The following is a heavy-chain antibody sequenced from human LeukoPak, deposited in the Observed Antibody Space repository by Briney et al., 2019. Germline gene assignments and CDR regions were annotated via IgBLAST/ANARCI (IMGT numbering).Heavy chain of an antibody. D-gene: IGHD6-6*01. Sequence: GGSLRLSCAASGFTFSDYYMSWIRQAPGKGLEWVSYISSSGSTIYYADSVKGRFTISRDNAKNSLYLQMNSLRAGDTAVYYCAKDLHSSSSERWFDYWGQGTLVTVSS. CDR2: ISSSGSTI. V-gene: IGHV3-11*01. CDR1: GFTFSDYY. J-gene: IGHJ4*02. CDR3: AKDLHSSSSERWFDY.